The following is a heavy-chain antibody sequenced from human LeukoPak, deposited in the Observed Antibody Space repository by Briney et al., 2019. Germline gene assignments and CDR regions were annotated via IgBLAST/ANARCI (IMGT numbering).Heavy chain of an antibody. V-gene: IGHV3-66*01. J-gene: IGHJ4*02. CDR1: GFTVSSNY. Sequence: GGSLRLSCAASGFTVSSNYMSWVRQAPGKGLEWVSVIYSGGSTYYADSVKGRFTISRDNSKNTLYLQMNSLRAEDTAVYYCARDGSYSRLGDYWGQGTLVTVSS. CDR3: ARDGSYSRLGDY. CDR2: IYSGGST. D-gene: IGHD1-26*01.